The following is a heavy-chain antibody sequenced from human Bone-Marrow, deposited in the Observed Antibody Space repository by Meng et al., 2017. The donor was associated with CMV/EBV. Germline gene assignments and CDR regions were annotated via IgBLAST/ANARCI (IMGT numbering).Heavy chain of an antibody. CDR3: ARDYKYYYGSGSFLPQGY. V-gene: IGHV1-8*02. CDR2: MNANSGNT. CDR1: GYTFSTYD. J-gene: IGHJ4*02. D-gene: IGHD3-10*01. Sequence: ASVKVSCKASGYTFSTYDINWVRLATGQGLEWMGWMNANSGNTGYAQKFQGRVSMTRDTSTSTAYMELRSLRSDDTAVYYCARDYKYYYGSGSFLPQGYWGQGTLVTVSS.